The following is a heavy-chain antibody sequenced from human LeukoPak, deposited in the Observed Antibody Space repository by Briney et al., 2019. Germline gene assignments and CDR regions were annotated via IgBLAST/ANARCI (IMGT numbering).Heavy chain of an antibody. CDR3: ARSIWFGELFWFDP. CDR1: GYIFTSFY. Sequence: ASVKVSCKASGYIFTSFYMHWVRQAPGQGLEWMGIINPSGGNTGYAQKFQGRVTMTRDTSTSTVYTELSSLRSEDTAVYYCARSIWFGELFWFDPWGQGTLVTVSS. CDR2: INPSGGNT. V-gene: IGHV1-46*01. J-gene: IGHJ5*02. D-gene: IGHD3-10*01.